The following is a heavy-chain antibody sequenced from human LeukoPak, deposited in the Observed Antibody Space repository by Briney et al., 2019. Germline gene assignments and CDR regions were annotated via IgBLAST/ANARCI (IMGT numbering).Heavy chain of an antibody. Sequence: PPETLSLTCTVSGASISSSNCYWGWIRQPPGKGLELIGSIYYIGNTYYNPSLKSRVTISVDTSKNQFSLKLSSVTAADTAVYYCARRVQWLVPVDPWGQGTLVTVSS. J-gene: IGHJ5*02. D-gene: IGHD6-19*01. CDR2: IYYIGNT. CDR1: GASISSSNCY. V-gene: IGHV4-39*01. CDR3: ARRVQWLVPVDP.